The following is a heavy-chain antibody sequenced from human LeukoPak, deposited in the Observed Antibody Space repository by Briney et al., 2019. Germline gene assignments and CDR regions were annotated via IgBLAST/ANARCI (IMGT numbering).Heavy chain of an antibody. Sequence: PSETLSLTCTVSGGSICSYYWSWIRQPPGKGLEWIGYIYYSGSTNYNPSLKSRVTISVDTSKNQFSLKLSSVTAADTAVYYCARGYITVTTDWFDPWGQGTLVTVSS. V-gene: IGHV4-59*01. J-gene: IGHJ5*02. CDR2: IYYSGST. D-gene: IGHD4-17*01. CDR3: ARGYITVTTDWFDP. CDR1: GGSICSYY.